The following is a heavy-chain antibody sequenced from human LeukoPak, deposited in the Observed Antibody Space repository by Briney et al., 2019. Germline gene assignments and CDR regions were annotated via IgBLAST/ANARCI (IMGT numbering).Heavy chain of an antibody. CDR3: ARDQLVSDYYYGMDV. Sequence: SETLSLTCTVSGDSIDSYYWSWIRQPPGKGLECIGHIYYTGSTYYKPSLESRVTISVDTSKNQFSLKLSSVTAADTAVYYCARDQLVSDYYYGMDVWGQGTTVTVSS. D-gene: IGHD4-23*01. V-gene: IGHV4-59*01. CDR1: GDSIDSYY. J-gene: IGHJ6*02. CDR2: IYYTGST.